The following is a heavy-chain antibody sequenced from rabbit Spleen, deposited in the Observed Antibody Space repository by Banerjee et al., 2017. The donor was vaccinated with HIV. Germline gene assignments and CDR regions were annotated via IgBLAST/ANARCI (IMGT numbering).Heavy chain of an antibody. CDR3: ARNYVNVFDP. CDR1: GFSFNSSYW. D-gene: IGHD1-1*01. CDR2: INTGSGDT. Sequence: QSLEESGGDLVKPGASLTLTCTASGFSFNSSYWICWVRQAPGKGLEWIGCINTGSGDTYYANWVNGRFTISRTSSTTVTLQMTSLTAADTATYFCARNYVNVFDPWGPGTLVTVS. J-gene: IGHJ2*01. V-gene: IGHV1S40*01.